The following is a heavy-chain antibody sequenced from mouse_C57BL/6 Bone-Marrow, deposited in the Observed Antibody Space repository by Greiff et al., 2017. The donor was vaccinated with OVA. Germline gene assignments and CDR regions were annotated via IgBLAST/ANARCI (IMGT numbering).Heavy chain of an antibody. CDR3: ARSRWLLPSWFAY. V-gene: IGHV1-81*01. CDR2: IYPRSGNT. D-gene: IGHD2-3*01. Sequence: VKLVESGAELARPGASVKLSCKASGYTFTSYGISWVKQRTGQGLEWIGEIYPRSGNTYYNEKFKGKATLTADKSSSTAYMELRSLTSEDSAVYFCARSRWLLPSWFAYWGQGTLVTVSA. CDR1: GYTFTSYG. J-gene: IGHJ3*01.